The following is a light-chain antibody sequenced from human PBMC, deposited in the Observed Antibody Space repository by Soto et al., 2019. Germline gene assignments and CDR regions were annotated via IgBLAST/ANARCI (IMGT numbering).Light chain of an antibody. Sequence: QPVLTQSSSASASLGSSVKLTCTLSSRHSSYIIAWHQQQPGKAPRYLMKLEGSGSYNKGSGVPDRFSGSSSGADRYLTISILQVEDEADYCCETWDSNTQVFGGGTKLTVL. CDR3: ETWDSNTQV. CDR1: SRHSSYI. V-gene: IGLV4-60*02. J-gene: IGLJ3*02. CDR2: LEGSGSY.